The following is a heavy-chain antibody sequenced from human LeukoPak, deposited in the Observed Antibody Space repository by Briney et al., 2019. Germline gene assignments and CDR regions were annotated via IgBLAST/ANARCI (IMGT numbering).Heavy chain of an antibody. Sequence: ASVKVSCKASGYTFTGYYMHWVRQAPGQGLEWMGWINPNSGGTNYAQKFQGRVTMTRDTSISTAYTELSRLRSDDTAVYYCARAGGYSYGEFDYWGQGTLVTVSS. CDR3: ARAGGYSYGEFDY. CDR2: INPNSGGT. J-gene: IGHJ4*02. D-gene: IGHD5-18*01. CDR1: GYTFTGYY. V-gene: IGHV1-2*02.